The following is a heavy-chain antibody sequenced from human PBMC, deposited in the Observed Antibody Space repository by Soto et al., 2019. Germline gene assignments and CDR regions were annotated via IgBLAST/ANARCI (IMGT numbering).Heavy chain of an antibody. CDR2: ISYDGSNK. Sequence: QVQLVESGGGVVQPGRSLRLSCAASGFTFSSYGMHWVRQAPGKGLEWVAVISYDGSNKYYADSVKGRFTISRDNSKNTLYLQMNSLRAEDTAVYYCAKGYSYGPWEDDYWGQGTLVTVSS. V-gene: IGHV3-30*18. CDR1: GFTFSSYG. D-gene: IGHD5-18*01. J-gene: IGHJ4*02. CDR3: AKGYSYGPWEDDY.